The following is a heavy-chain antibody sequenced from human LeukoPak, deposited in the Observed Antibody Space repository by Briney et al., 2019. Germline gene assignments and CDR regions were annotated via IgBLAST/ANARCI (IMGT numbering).Heavy chain of an antibody. V-gene: IGHV3-53*05. J-gene: IGHJ5*02. CDR1: GFTVITND. CDR2: LYSDGNT. CDR3: ARATGDYYDSSGYYYAGWFDP. Sequence: GGSLRLSCAASGFTVITNDMTWVRQAPGNGLEWVSVLYSDGNTKYADSVQGRFTISRDNSRNNVYLQMNSLRIEDTAVYYCARATGDYYDSSGYYYAGWFDPWGQGTLVTVSS. D-gene: IGHD3-22*01.